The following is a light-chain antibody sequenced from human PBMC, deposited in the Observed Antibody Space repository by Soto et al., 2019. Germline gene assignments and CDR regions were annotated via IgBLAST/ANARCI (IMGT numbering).Light chain of an antibody. Sequence: DIQMTQSPSSLSASVEDRVIITCRASQSISNHLNWYQQKPGKAPKLLIFAASSLQSGVPSRFSGSRSGPDFTLTISSLQPEYFATYYCQQSYSSPPTLVHGTKVDSK. V-gene: IGKV1-39*01. J-gene: IGKJ1*01. CDR1: QSISNH. CDR3: QQSYSSPPT. CDR2: AAS.